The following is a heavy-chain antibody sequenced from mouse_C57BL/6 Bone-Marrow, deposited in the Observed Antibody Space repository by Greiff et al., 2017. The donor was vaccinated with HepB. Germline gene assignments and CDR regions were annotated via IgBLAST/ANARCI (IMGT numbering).Heavy chain of an antibody. V-gene: IGHV1-81*01. CDR3: ARSKTAQATGFAY. J-gene: IGHJ3*01. D-gene: IGHD3-2*02. CDR2: IYPRSGNT. CDR1: GYTFTSYG. Sequence: QVQLQQSGAELARPGASVKLSCKASGYTFTSYGISWVKQRTGQGLEWIGEIYPRSGNTYYNEKFKGKATLTADKSSSTAYMELRSLTSEDSAVYFCARSKTAQATGFAYWGQGTLVTVSA.